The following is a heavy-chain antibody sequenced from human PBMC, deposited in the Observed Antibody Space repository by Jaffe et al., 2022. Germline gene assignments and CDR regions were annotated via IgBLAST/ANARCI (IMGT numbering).Heavy chain of an antibody. Sequence: QVLLQESGPGLVKPSETLSLTCTVSGYSISSGYFWAWIRQPPGKGLEWFGSMSYSGGSDYNPSLKSRVTISVDTSKNQFSLKVKSVTAADTAVYYCARRRSLYHFDYWGLGVLVTVSS. CDR3: ARRRSLYHFDY. V-gene: IGHV4-38-2*02. CDR1: GYSISSGYF. J-gene: IGHJ4*02. CDR2: MSYSGGS. D-gene: IGHD2-8*01.